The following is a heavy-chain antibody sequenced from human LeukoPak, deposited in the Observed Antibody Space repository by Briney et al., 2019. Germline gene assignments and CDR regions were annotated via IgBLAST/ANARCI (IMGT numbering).Heavy chain of an antibody. J-gene: IGHJ3*02. D-gene: IGHD3-10*01. CDR1: GGSISSYY. CDR2: IYYSGST. Sequence: SETLSLTCTVSGGSISSYYWSWIRQPPGKGLEWIGYIYYSGSTNYNPSLKSRVTISVDTSKNQFSLKLSSATAADTAVYYCARLDRITPDAFDIWGQGTMVTVSS. CDR3: ARLDRITPDAFDI. V-gene: IGHV4-59*08.